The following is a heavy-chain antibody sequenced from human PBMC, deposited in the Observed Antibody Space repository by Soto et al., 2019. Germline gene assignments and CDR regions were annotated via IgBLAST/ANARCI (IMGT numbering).Heavy chain of an antibody. CDR2: IYSGGST. Sequence: PGGSLRLSCAASGFTVSSNYMSWVRQAPGKGLEWVSVIYSGGSTYYADSVKGRFTISRDNSKNTLYLQMNSLRAEDTAVYYCARDVITVTTSNYYYYYGMDVWGQGTTVTVSS. CDR3: ARDVITVTTSNYYYYYGMDV. J-gene: IGHJ6*02. CDR1: GFTVSSNY. D-gene: IGHD4-17*01. V-gene: IGHV3-53*01.